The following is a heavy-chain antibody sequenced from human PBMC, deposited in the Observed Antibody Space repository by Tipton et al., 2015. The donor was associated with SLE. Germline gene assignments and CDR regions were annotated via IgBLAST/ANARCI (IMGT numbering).Heavy chain of an antibody. CDR1: GFIFSSYW. CDR3: AGRVAHSSSSWAIGY. Sequence: GSLRLSCAASGFIFSSYWMNWVRQAPGKGLEWVANIKQDGSEKYYVDSVKGRFTISRDNAKNSLYLQMNSLRAEDTAVYYCAGRVAHSSSSWAIGYWGQGTLVTVSS. J-gene: IGHJ4*02. D-gene: IGHD6-6*01. CDR2: IKQDGSEK. V-gene: IGHV3-7*01.